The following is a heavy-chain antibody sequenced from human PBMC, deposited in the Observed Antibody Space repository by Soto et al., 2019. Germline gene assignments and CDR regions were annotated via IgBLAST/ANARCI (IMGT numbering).Heavy chain of an antibody. CDR1: GGTFSSYA. CDR2: IIPIFGTA. Sequence: QVQLVQSGAEVKKPGSSVKVSCKASGGTFSSYAISWVRQAPGQGLEWMGGIIPIFGTANYAQKFQGRVTITADESTSTAYMELRSLRTEDTAVYYCARSESPVISGAYHYYYGMDVWGQGTTVTVSS. J-gene: IGHJ6*02. V-gene: IGHV1-69*12. D-gene: IGHD3-22*01. CDR3: ARSESPVISGAYHYYYGMDV.